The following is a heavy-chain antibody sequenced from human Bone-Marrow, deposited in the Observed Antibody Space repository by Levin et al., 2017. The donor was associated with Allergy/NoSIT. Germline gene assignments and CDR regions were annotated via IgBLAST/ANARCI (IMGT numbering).Heavy chain of an antibody. V-gene: IGHV1-46*01. D-gene: IGHD2-2*01. CDR3: ARGSSIIKPNANYGVDV. J-gene: IGHJ6*02. CDR2: INPRGGDT. CDR1: GYDFSNHY. Sequence: GGSLRLSCKAAGYDFSNHYIHWVRQAPGQGLEWMGLINPRGGDTDYVQKFQGRVTLTRDTSTSTVYMEVSSLRAEDTAVYFCARGSSIIKPNANYGVDVWGQGTTVSVSS.